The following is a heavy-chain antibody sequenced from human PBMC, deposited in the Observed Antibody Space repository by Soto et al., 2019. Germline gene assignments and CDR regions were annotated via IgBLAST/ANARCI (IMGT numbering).Heavy chain of an antibody. CDR3: ARDQGHFSGSGRRGPLYYFDY. CDR2: INPSGGST. CDR1: GYTFTSYY. V-gene: IGHV1-46*01. D-gene: IGHD3-10*01. J-gene: IGHJ4*02. Sequence: ASVKVSCKASGYTFTSYYMHWVRQAPGQGLEWMGIINPSGGSTSYAQKFQGRVTMTRDTSTSTVYMELSSLRSEDTAVYYCARDQGHFSGSGRRGPLYYFDYWGQGTLVTVSS.